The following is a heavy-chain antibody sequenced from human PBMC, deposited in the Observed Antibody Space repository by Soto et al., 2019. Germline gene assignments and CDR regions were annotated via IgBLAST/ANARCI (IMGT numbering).Heavy chain of an antibody. Sequence: PGGSLRLSCAASGFTFSYFNMNWVRQAPRKGLEWVSSISGTSSFIYYADSVKGRFTISRDNAKNSLYLQMNSLRAEDTAVYYCTRDTNDLWRGSSFSFDTWGQGALVTVSS. J-gene: IGHJ5*02. CDR3: TRDTNDLWRGSSFSFDT. V-gene: IGHV3-21*01. CDR1: GFTFSYFN. D-gene: IGHD3-3*01. CDR2: ISGTSSFI.